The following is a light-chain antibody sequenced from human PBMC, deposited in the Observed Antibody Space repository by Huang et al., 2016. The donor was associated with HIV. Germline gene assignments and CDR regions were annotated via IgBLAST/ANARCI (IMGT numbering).Light chain of an antibody. V-gene: IGKV4-1*01. Sequence: DIVMPPSPDSLAVSLGEKAPINCKSSQRVLSSSNNRNYLAWYQQKPGQPPKLLIYWASTRESGVPDRFSGSGSGTDFTLTISSLQDGDVAVYYCQQYFNTPPTFGPGTKVEIK. CDR2: WAS. CDR3: QQYFNTPPT. J-gene: IGKJ3*01. CDR1: QRVLSSSNNRNY.